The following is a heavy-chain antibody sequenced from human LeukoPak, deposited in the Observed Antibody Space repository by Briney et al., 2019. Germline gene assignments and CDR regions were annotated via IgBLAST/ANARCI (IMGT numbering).Heavy chain of an antibody. D-gene: IGHD5-12*01. V-gene: IGHV1-2*02. CDR1: GYTFTGYY. CDR2: INPNSGGT. J-gene: IGHJ4*02. Sequence: EASVKVSCKASGYTFTGYYMHWVRQAPGQGLEWMGWINPNSGGTNYAQKFQGRVTMTRDTSISTAYMELRSLRSDDTAVYYCARGRDGYNPTADYWGQGTLVTVSS. CDR3: ARGRDGYNPTADY.